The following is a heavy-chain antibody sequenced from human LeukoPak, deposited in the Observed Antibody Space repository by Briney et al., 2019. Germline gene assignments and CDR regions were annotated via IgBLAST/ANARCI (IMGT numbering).Heavy chain of an antibody. CDR3: ARAYDYVWGSYRYPLDY. V-gene: IGHV4-34*01. CDR2: INHSGST. Sequence: SETLSLTCTVSGGSLGSFYWSWVRQPPGKGREWIGEINHSGSTNYNPSLKSRVTISVDTSKNQFSLKLGSVTAADTAVYYCARAYDYVWGSYRYPLDYWGQGTLVTVSS. CDR1: GGSLGSFY. D-gene: IGHD3-16*02. J-gene: IGHJ4*02.